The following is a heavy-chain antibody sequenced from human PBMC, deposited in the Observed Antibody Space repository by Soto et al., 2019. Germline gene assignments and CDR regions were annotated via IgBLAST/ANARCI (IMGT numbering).Heavy chain of an antibody. D-gene: IGHD2-21*01. J-gene: IGHJ5*02. CDR1: GYTFTSYD. V-gene: IGHV1-8*01. CDR3: ARGCKRWLSNTDWFDP. Sequence: ASVKVSCKASGYTFTSYDLNWVRQATGQGLEWMGWMNPNSGNTGYAQKFQGRVTMTRNTSISTAYMELSSLRSEDTAVYYCARGCKRWLSNTDWFDPWGQGTLVTAPQ. CDR2: MNPNSGNT.